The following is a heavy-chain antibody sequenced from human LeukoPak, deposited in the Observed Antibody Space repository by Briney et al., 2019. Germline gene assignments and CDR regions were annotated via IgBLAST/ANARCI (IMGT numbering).Heavy chain of an antibody. J-gene: IGHJ4*02. V-gene: IGHV3-15*01. D-gene: IGHD4-17*01. CDR1: GFTFSNAW. CDR2: IKSKTDGGTT. CDR3: TTAYDYGDSPLDY. Sequence: PGGSLRLSCAASGFTFSNAWMSWVRQAPGKGLEWVGRIKSKTDGGTTDYAAPVKGRFTISRDDSKNTLYLQMNSLKTEDTAVYYCTTAYDYGDSPLDYWGQGTLVTVSS.